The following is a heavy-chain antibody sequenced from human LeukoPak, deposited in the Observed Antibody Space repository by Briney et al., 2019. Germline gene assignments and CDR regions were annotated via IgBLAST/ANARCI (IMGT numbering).Heavy chain of an antibody. Sequence: SETLSLTCTVSGGSISSSSYYWGWIRQPPGKGLEWIGSIYYSGSTYYNPSLKSRVTISVDTSKNQFSLKLSSVTAADTAVYYCARVTGGYSYEPWFDPWGQGTLVTVSS. CDR3: ARVTGGYSYEPWFDP. CDR2: IYYSGST. D-gene: IGHD5-18*01. CDR1: GGSISSSSYY. V-gene: IGHV4-39*07. J-gene: IGHJ5*02.